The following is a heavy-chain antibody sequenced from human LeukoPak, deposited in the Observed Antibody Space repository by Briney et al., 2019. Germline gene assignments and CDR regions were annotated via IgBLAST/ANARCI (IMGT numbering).Heavy chain of an antibody. CDR1: GGSISSYY. V-gene: IGHV4-59*12. CDR2: IYYGGST. J-gene: IGHJ4*02. Sequence: SETLSLTCTVSGGSISSYYWSWIRQSPGKGLEWIGFIYYGGSTTYNPSLKSRVTISVDTSKNQFSLKLSSVTAADTAVYYCASQPGGSTSGYYFDYWGQGTLVTVSS. CDR3: ASQPGGSTSGYYFDY. D-gene: IGHD2-2*01.